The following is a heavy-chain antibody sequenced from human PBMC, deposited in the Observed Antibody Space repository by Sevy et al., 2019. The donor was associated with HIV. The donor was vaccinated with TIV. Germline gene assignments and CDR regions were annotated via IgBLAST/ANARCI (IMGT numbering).Heavy chain of an antibody. J-gene: IGHJ4*02. V-gene: IGHV3-30*04. D-gene: IGHD3-22*01. Sequence: GESLKISCTASGFTFSSYAMYWVRQAPGKGLEWVAVISYDGNNKDYAVSVKGRFTISRDNSKNTLYLQMNSLRAEDTAVYYCASHYYDSTGYYYPLDYWGQGTLVTVSS. CDR1: GFTFSSYA. CDR3: ASHYYDSTGYYYPLDY. CDR2: ISYDGNNK.